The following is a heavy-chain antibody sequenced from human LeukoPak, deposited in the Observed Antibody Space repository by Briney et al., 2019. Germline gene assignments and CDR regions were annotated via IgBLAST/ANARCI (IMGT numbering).Heavy chain of an antibody. D-gene: IGHD6-13*01. Sequence: PSETLSLTCTVSGGSISSYYWSWIRQPPGKGLEWIGYIYYSGTTNYNPSLKSRVTISVDTSKNQFSLRLSSVTAADTAVYYCARGVDIAAAQYGYWGQGTLVTASS. CDR3: ARGVDIAAAQYGY. CDR1: GGSISSYY. CDR2: IYYSGTT. J-gene: IGHJ4*02. V-gene: IGHV4-59*01.